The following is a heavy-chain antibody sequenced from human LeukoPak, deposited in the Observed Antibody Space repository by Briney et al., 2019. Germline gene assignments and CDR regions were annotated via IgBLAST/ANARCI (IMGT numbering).Heavy chain of an antibody. CDR1: GFTFSNYI. D-gene: IGHD2-2*01. CDR3: ARVMGRYCSSTSCYVDY. Sequence: GGSLRLSCAASGFTFSNYIMHWVRQAPGKGLDWVAVILENGSNQYYADSVKGRFTISRDNSKNTLYLQMNSLRAEDTAVYYCARVMGRYCSSTSCYVDYWGQGTLVTVSS. V-gene: IGHV3-30*04. J-gene: IGHJ4*02. CDR2: ILENGSNQ.